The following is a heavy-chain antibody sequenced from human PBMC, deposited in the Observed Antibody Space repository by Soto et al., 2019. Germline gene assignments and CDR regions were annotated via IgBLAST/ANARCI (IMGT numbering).Heavy chain of an antibody. CDR3: ASNTVTPVDALDV. J-gene: IGHJ6*02. D-gene: IGHD4-17*01. CDR2: ISLRGDT. V-gene: IGHV4-34*01. Sequence: QVQIQQWGAGWLRPSGPLSLTGGVSGGSFSASYWTWFRHSPGRGLEWIAEISLRGDTTYNPSLRSRVTISVDTSRHHFFLRLKSVTAADTAVYYCASNTVTPVDALDVWGQGTTVTVS. CDR1: GGSFSASY.